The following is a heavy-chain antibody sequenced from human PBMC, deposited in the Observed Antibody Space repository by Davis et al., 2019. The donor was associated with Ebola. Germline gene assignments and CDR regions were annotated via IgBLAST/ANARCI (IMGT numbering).Heavy chain of an antibody. J-gene: IGHJ6*02. CDR1: GYTFTSYA. D-gene: IGHD3-3*01. CDR2: INAGNGNT. V-gene: IGHV1-3*01. CDR3: ARDRSITIFGVVYGMDV. Sequence: ASVKVSCKASGYTFTSYAMHWVRQAPGQRLEWMGWINAGNGNTKYSQKFQGRVTITRDTSITTAYMELTRLRSDDTAVYYCARDRSITIFGVVYGMDVWGQGTTVTVSS.